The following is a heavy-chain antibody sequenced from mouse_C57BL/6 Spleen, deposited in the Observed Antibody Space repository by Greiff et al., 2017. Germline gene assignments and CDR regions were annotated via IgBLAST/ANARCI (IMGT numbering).Heavy chain of an antibody. CDR3: ARRGYYGNCGYAMDY. CDR2: INPYNGGT. D-gene: IGHD2-1*01. CDR1: GYTFTDYY. V-gene: IGHV1-19*01. J-gene: IGHJ4*01. Sequence: EVQLQQSGPVLVKPGASVKMSCKASGYTFTDYYMNWVKQTHGQSLEWIGVINPYNGGTSSTQKFQGKATLTVDKSSSTAYMELNSLTSEDSAVXYCARRGYYGNCGYAMDYWGQGTSVTVSS.